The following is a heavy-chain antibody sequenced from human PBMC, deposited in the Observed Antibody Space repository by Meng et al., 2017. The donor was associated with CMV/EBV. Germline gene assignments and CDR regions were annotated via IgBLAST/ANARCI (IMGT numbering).Heavy chain of an antibody. Sequence: SETLSLTCTVAGGSISSYFWSWIRQPPGKGLEYIGFIYYTGSTSYNPSRKSRVTISVDTSKNQFTLKLTSVTAADTAVYYCGRYQPYSNVVDYWGQGTPVTVSS. D-gene: IGHD4-11*01. J-gene: IGHJ4*02. CDR3: GRYQPYSNVVDY. V-gene: IGHV4-59*01. CDR1: GGSISSYF. CDR2: IYYTGST.